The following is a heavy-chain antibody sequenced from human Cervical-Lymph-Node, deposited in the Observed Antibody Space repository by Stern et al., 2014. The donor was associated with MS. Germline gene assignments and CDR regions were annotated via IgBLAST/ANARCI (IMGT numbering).Heavy chain of an antibody. Sequence: VQLVESGGGVVQPGRSLRLSCAASGFTFSSYGMHWVRQAPGKGLEWVAVISYDGSNKYYADSVKGRFTISRDNSKNTLYLQMNSLRAEDTAVYYCAVRPPKGGVDPWGQGTLVTVSS. CDR2: ISYDGSNK. J-gene: IGHJ5*02. CDR1: GFTFSSYG. D-gene: IGHD3-16*01. V-gene: IGHV3-30*03. CDR3: AVRPPKGGVDP.